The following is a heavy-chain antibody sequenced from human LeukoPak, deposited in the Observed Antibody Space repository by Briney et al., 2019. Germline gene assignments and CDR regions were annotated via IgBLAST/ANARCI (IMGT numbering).Heavy chain of an antibody. CDR2: IKSKTDGGTT. Sequence: GGSLRLSCTASGFTFSNAWMSWVLQAPGKGLEWVGRIKSKTDGGTTDYAAPVKGRFTISRDDSKNTLYLQMNSLKTEDTAVYYCTTVFRGAGHHVAFDIWGQGTMVTVSS. CDR3: TTVFRGAGHHVAFDI. D-gene: IGHD6-19*01. V-gene: IGHV3-15*01. CDR1: GFTFSNAW. J-gene: IGHJ3*02.